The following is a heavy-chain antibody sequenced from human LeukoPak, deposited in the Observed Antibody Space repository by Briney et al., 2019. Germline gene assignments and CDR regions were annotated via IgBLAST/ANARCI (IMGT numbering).Heavy chain of an antibody. Sequence: GGSLRLSCAASGFTFSSYAMSWVRQAPRKGLEWVSGISGSGGTTHYADSVRGRFTISRDNSKNTLYLQMNSLRAEDTAVYYCARVGYSYGSYYFDYWGQGTLVTVSS. CDR2: ISGSGGTT. CDR1: GFTFSSYA. J-gene: IGHJ4*02. D-gene: IGHD5-18*01. CDR3: ARVGYSYGSYYFDY. V-gene: IGHV3-23*01.